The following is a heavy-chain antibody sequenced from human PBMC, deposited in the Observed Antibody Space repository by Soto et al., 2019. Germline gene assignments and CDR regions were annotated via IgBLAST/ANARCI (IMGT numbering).Heavy chain of an antibody. D-gene: IGHD5-18*01. CDR2: INHSGST. V-gene: IGHV4-34*01. J-gene: IGHJ6*02. CDR1: GGSFSGYY. CDR3: ARGIQLRYYYYYYGMDV. Sequence: PSETLSLTCAVYGGSFSGYYWSWIRQPPGKGLEWIGEINHSGSTNYNPSLKSRVTISVDTSKNQFSLKLSSVTAADTAVYYCARGIQLRYYYYYYGMDVWGQGTTVTVSS.